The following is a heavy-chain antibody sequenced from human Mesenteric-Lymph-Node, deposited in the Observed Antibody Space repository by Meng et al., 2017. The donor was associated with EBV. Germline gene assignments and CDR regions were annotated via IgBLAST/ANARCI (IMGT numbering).Heavy chain of an antibody. CDR3: VSQGYSSAWFHN. J-gene: IGHJ5*02. Sequence: LPLQEAGPGQVRPSETLSLTCTVSGGSIRTSSSYWGWIRLSPGKGPEWIGSIFYSGKTYYNPSLKSRATLSVDTSNNQFSLQLTSVTAADRAVYYCVSQGYSSAWFHNWGQGTLVTVSS. CDR1: GGSIRTSSSY. CDR2: IFYSGKT. D-gene: IGHD6-19*01. V-gene: IGHV4-39*01.